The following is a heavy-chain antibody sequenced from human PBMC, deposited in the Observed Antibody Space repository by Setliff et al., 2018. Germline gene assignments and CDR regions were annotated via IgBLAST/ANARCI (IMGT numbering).Heavy chain of an antibody. J-gene: IGHJ6*03. D-gene: IGHD6-19*01. Sequence: SETLSLTCTVSGGSISSHYWSWIRQSPGKGLEWIGEINHSGSTNYNPSLKSRVTISLDTSKNQFSLNLTSVTAADTAVYYCARASSGWYSAYYYYMDVWGKGTTVTVSS. CDR1: GGSISSHY. V-gene: IGHV4-34*01. CDR3: ARASSGWYSAYYYYMDV. CDR2: INHSGST.